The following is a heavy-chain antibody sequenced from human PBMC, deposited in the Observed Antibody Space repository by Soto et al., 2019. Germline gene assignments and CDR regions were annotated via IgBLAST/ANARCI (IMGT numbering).Heavy chain of an antibody. CDR1: GGSISSGGYS. CDR2: IYHSGST. Sequence: SETLSLTCTFSGGSISSGGYSWSWIRQPPGKGLEWIGYIYHSGSTYYNPSLKSRVTISVDRSKNQFSLKLSSVTAADTAVYYCARESGYSYGVFDYWGQGTLVTVSS. J-gene: IGHJ4*02. D-gene: IGHD5-18*01. V-gene: IGHV4-30-2*01. CDR3: ARESGYSYGVFDY.